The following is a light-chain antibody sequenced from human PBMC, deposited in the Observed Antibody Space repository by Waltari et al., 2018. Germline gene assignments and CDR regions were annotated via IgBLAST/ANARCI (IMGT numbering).Light chain of an antibody. CDR1: QSISSF. J-gene: IGKJ5*01. CDR3: QEGSSSSPT. Sequence: DIQMTQSPSSLSASVGDRVTITCRASQSISSFVNWYQQKPGKVPKLLIYATSNLHGGVPSRFSGSGSGTDSTLTISSLQPEDFATYYCQEGSSSSPTFGQGTRLEIK. V-gene: IGKV1-39*01. CDR2: ATS.